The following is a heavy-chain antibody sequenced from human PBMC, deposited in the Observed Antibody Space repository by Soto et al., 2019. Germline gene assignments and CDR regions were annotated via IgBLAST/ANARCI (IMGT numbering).Heavy chain of an antibody. CDR3: ARGLISGSHYSGGWYYFDS. CDR2: MYYSGST. Sequence: PSETLSLTCAVSGDSISRYYWSWIRQPPGKGLEWIGYMYYSGSTTYNPSLKSRVTMSVHTSNNFFSLKLSSVTAADTAVYYCARGLISGSHYSGGWYYFDSWGQGTQVTVSS. J-gene: IGHJ4*02. V-gene: IGHV4-59*12. D-gene: IGHD1-26*01. CDR1: GDSISRYY.